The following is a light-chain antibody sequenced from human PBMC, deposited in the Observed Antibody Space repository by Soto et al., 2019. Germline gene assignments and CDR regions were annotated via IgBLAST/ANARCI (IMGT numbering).Light chain of an antibody. CDR2: YDD. Sequence: QSVLTQPPSVSEAPRQRVTISCSGSSSNIGNNAVNWYQQLPGKAPKLLIYYDDLLPSGVSDRFFGSKSGTSASLAISGLQSEDEADYYCAAWDDSLNGQVFGGGTKLTVL. V-gene: IGLV1-36*01. CDR3: AAWDDSLNGQV. J-gene: IGLJ2*01. CDR1: SSNIGNNA.